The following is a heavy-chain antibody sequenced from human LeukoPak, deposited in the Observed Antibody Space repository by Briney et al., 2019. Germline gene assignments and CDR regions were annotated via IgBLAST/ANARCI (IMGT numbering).Heavy chain of an antibody. V-gene: IGHV3-23*01. J-gene: IGHJ4*02. CDR1: GFTFGSYA. CDR3: AKRPHYGDYVGYFDY. Sequence: GGSLRLSCAASGFTFGSYAMSWVRQAPGKGLEWVSAISGSGDSTYYADSVKGRFTISRDNSQNTLYLQMNSLRAEDTAVYYCAKRPHYGDYVGYFDYWGQGTLVTVSS. D-gene: IGHD4-17*01. CDR2: ISGSGDST.